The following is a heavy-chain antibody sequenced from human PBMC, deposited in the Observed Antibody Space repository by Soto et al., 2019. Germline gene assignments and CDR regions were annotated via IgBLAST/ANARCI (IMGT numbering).Heavy chain of an antibody. CDR2: INPYNGHT. V-gene: IGHV1-18*01. Sequence: QVQLVQSGGEVKKPGASVKVSCKASGYTFNSFGLPWVRQAPGQGLEWLGWINPYNGHTNYAQMVQGRVAMTTDTSTSTAYMELSSLTFDDTAVYFCARGFTVGANDHWGQGTLVTVSS. J-gene: IGHJ5*02. CDR3: ARGFTVGANDH. D-gene: IGHD4-4*01. CDR1: GYTFNSFG.